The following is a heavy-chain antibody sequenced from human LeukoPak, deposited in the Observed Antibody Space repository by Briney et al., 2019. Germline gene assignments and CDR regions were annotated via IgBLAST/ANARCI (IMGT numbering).Heavy chain of an antibody. D-gene: IGHD3-3*01. V-gene: IGHV4-39*07. CDR2: IYYRGST. CDR3: ARDQIILRFLEWLSWFDP. J-gene: IGHJ5*02. CDR1: GGSISSSSYY. Sequence: SETLSLTCTVSGGSISSSSYYWGWIRQPPGKGLEWIGSIYYRGSTYYNPSLKSRVTISVDTSKNQFSLKLSSVTAADTAVYYCARDQIILRFLEWLSWFDPWGQGTLVTVSS.